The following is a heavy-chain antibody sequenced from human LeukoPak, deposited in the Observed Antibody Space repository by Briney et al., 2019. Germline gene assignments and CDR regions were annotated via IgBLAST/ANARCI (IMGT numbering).Heavy chain of an antibody. CDR1: GITFSRFW. J-gene: IGHJ6*02. CDR2: INTDGSLT. Sequence: GGSLRLSCAASGITFSRFWMHWVRQAPGKGLVWVSRINTDGSLTNYADSVKGRFTISRNNAKNTLYLQMNSLRAEDTGIYYCARSGGTNYYGFDIWGQGTTVTVSS. D-gene: IGHD2-15*01. V-gene: IGHV3-74*01. CDR3: ARSGGTNYYGFDI.